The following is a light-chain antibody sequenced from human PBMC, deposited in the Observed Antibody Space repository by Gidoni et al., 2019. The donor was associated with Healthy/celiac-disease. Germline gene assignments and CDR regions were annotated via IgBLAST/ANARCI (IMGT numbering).Light chain of an antibody. Sequence: EIVMPHSPATLSVSPGERATLSCRASQSVRSNLAWYQQKPGQAPRLLIYGASTRATGIPARFSGSGSGTEFTLTISSLQSEDFAVYYCQQYNNWPLTFGGGTKVEIK. CDR1: QSVRSN. CDR2: GAS. V-gene: IGKV3-15*01. J-gene: IGKJ4*01. CDR3: QQYNNWPLT.